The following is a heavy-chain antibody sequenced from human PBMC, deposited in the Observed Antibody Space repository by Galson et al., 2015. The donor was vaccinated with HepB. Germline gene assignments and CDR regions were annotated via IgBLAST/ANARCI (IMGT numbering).Heavy chain of an antibody. V-gene: IGHV3-23*01. Sequence: SLRLSCAASGFTFSSYAMSWVRQAPGKGLEWVSAISGSGGSTYYADSVKGRFTISRDNSKNTLYLQMNSLRAEDTAVYYCAKGPNSSGAFDIWGQGTMVTVSS. D-gene: IGHD2-21*01. J-gene: IGHJ3*02. CDR2: ISGSGGST. CDR1: GFTFSSYA. CDR3: AKGPNSSGAFDI.